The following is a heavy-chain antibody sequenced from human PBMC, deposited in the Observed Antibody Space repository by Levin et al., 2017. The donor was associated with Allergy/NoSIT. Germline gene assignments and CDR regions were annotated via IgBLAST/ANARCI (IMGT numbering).Heavy chain of an antibody. CDR3: ARFGYCSGGGCYFDAFDI. Sequence: ASVKVSCKASGYTFSIYGISWVRQAPGQGLEWMGWISAYNGNTNYAQKFQGRVTMTTDTSTSTAYMELRSLRSDDTAVYYCARFGYCSGGGCYFDAFDIWGQGTMVTGSS. CDR2: ISAYNGNT. J-gene: IGHJ3*02. D-gene: IGHD2-15*01. CDR1: GYTFSIYG. V-gene: IGHV1-18*01.